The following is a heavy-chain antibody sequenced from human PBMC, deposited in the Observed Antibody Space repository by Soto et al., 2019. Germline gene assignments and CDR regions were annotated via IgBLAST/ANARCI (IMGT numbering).Heavy chain of an antibody. J-gene: IGHJ4*02. CDR2: IYYSGST. CDR1: GGSISSGDYY. V-gene: IGHV4-30-4*01. CDR3: ARHKVGYYDSSGYYPGYFDS. Sequence: SETLSLTCTVSGGSISSGDYYWSWIRQPPGKGLEWIGYIYYSGSTFYNPSLKSRVTISVDTSKNQFSLKLSSVTAADTAVYYCARHKVGYYDSSGYYPGYFDSWGQGTLVNVSS. D-gene: IGHD3-22*01.